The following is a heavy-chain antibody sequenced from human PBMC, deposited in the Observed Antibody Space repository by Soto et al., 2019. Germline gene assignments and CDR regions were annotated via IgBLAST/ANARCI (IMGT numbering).Heavy chain of an antibody. CDR2: ITSSSSYI. Sequence: GGSLRLSCAASGFTFSSYSMNWVRQAPGKGLEWVSSITSSSSYIYYADSVKGRFTISRDNAKNSRYLQMNSLRAEDTAVYYCARDPSAEYFQHWGQGTLVTVSS. CDR1: GFTFSSYS. V-gene: IGHV3-21*01. CDR3: ARDPSAEYFQH. J-gene: IGHJ1*01.